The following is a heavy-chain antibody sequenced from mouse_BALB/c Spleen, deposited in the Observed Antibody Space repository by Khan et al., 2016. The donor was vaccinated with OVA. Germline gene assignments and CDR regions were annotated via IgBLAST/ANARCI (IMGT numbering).Heavy chain of an antibody. J-gene: IGHJ2*01. V-gene: IGHV3-2*02. CDR1: SYSITSDYA. CDR2: ISYSGNT. CDR3: ARIYGGDFDY. D-gene: IGHD1-1*01. Sequence: EVKLLESGPGLVKPSQSLSLTCTVTSYSITSDYAWNWIRQFPGNKLEWMGYISYSGNTKYNPSLKSRVSITRDTSKNQFFLQLNSVTIEDTATYYCARIYGGDFDYWGQGTTLTVSS.